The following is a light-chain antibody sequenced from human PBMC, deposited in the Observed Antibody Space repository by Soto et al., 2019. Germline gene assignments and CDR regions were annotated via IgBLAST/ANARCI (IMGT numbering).Light chain of an antibody. CDR2: GGS. CDR3: QQSYSSPRT. Sequence: EIQMTQSPSSMSASVGDRVTISCRASRTISSYLIWYQQKPGKAPQLLMYGGSTLQSGVSSRFSGSGFGTDFTLTIINLQPEDFATYYCQQSYSSPRTFGQGTKIDIK. V-gene: IGKV1-39*01. J-gene: IGKJ2*02. CDR1: RTISSY.